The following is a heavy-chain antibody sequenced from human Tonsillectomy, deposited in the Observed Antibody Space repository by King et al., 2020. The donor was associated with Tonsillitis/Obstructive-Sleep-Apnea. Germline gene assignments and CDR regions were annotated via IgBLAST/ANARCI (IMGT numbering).Heavy chain of an antibody. V-gene: IGHV4-34*01. CDR2: INHSGST. D-gene: IGHD4-23*01. Sequence: VQLQQWGAGLLKPSETLSLSCAVYGGSFSGYSWSWISQPPGKGLEWIGEINHSGSTNYNPSLKSRVTISVHTSKNQFSLKLSSVTAADTAVYYCARGLSGKVTTVVTRYNWFDPWGQGTLVTVSS. CDR1: GGSFSGYS. CDR3: ARGLSGKVTTVVTRYNWFDP. J-gene: IGHJ5*02.